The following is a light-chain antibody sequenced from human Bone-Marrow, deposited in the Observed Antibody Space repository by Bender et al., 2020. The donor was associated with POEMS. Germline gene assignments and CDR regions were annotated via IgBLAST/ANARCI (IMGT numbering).Light chain of an antibody. CDR1: GSDVGGYKY. Sequence: QSALTQPASVSGSPGQSITISCTGTGSDVGGYKYVSWYQHHPGRAPKLIIYDVSKWPSGVSKRFSGSKSGNAASLTISGLQAEDEADYYCSSFTTTNTLIFGGGTKVTVL. CDR3: SSFTTTNTLI. CDR2: DVS. V-gene: IGLV2-14*03. J-gene: IGLJ2*01.